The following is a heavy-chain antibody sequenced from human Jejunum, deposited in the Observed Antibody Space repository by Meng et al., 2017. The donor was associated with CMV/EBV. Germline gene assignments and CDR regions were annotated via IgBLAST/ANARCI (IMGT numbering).Heavy chain of an antibody. J-gene: IGHJ6*02. CDR1: GYTFINYE. CDR3: AKPSYSNYAMDV. D-gene: IGHD4-11*01. V-gene: IGHV1-8*03. CDR2: MHPNSAKT. Sequence: SGYTFINYEINWVRQATGQGLEWMGWMHPNSAKTGYAQKFQGRLTITRNTSIATAYMELSSLRSEDTAVYYCAKPSYSNYAMDVWGQGTTVTVSS.